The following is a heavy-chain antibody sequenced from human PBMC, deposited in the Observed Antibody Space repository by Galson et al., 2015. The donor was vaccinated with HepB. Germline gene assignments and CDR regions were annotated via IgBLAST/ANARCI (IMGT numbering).Heavy chain of an antibody. J-gene: IGHJ4*02. V-gene: IGHV3-21*01. Sequence: SLRLSCAASGFTFSSYAMHWVRQAPGKGLEWVSSISSSSSYIYYADSVKGRFTISRDNAKNSLYLQMNSLRAEDTAVYYCARVKAAASRFDYWGQGTLVTVSS. CDR2: ISSSSSYI. D-gene: IGHD6-13*01. CDR3: ARVKAAASRFDY. CDR1: GFTFSSYA.